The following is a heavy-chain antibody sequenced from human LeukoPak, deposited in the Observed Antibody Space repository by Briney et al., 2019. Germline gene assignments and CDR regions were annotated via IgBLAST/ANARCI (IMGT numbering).Heavy chain of an antibody. D-gene: IGHD3-10*01. Sequence: PGRSLRLSCAASGFTFSDYYMSWIRQAPGEGLEWVSYISSSSSYTNYADSVKGRFTISRDNAKNSLYLQMNSLRAEDTAVYYCARGRLLWFGEWFFDYWGQGTLVTVSS. CDR2: ISSSSSYT. J-gene: IGHJ4*02. V-gene: IGHV3-11*06. CDR1: GFTFSDYY. CDR3: ARGRLLWFGEWFFDY.